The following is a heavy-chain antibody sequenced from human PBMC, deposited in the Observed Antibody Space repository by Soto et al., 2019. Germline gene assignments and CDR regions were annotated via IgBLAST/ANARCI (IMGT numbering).Heavy chain of an antibody. Sequence: SVKVSCKASGFTFTSSAVQWVRQARGQRLEWIGWIVVGSGNTNYAQKFQERVTITRDMSTSTAYMELSSLRSEDTAVYYCAAEPRSSSWPFYWGQGTLVTVSS. D-gene: IGHD6-6*01. V-gene: IGHV1-58*01. J-gene: IGHJ4*02. CDR1: GFTFTSSA. CDR2: IVVGSGNT. CDR3: AAEPRSSSWPFY.